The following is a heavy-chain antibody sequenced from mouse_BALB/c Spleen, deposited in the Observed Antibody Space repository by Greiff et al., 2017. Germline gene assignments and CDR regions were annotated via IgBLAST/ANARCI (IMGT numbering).Heavy chain of an antibody. CDR3: AQIYYGNYGYAMDY. CDR2: IDPANGNT. V-gene: IGHV14-3*02. J-gene: IGHJ4*01. CDR1: GFNIKDTY. Sequence: EVQLQQSGAELVKPGASVKLSCTASGFNIKDTYMHWVKQRPEQGLEWIGRIDPANGNTKYDPKFQGKATITADTSSNTAYLQLSSLTSEDTAVYYCAQIYYGNYGYAMDYWGQGTSVTVSS. D-gene: IGHD2-1*01.